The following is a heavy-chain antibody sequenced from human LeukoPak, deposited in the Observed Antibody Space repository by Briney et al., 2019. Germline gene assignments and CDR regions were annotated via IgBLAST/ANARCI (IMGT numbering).Heavy chain of an antibody. CDR3: ARNWFDP. V-gene: IGHV3-NL1*01. CDR2: IYSGGST. CDR1: GFTFSSYG. Sequence: PGGSLRLSCAASGFTFSSYGMHWVRQAPGKGLEWVSVIYSGGSTYYADSVKGRFTISRDKSKNTVYPQMNSLRFEDTAMYYCARNWFDPWGQGTLVTVSS. J-gene: IGHJ5*02.